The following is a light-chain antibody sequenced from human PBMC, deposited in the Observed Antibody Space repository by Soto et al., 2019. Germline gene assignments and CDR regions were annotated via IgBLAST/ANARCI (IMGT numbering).Light chain of an antibody. CDR3: QQYGSSPYT. V-gene: IGKV3-20*01. J-gene: IGKJ2*01. Sequence: EIVLTQSPGTLSFSPGERATRSCRASRSVSSSYLAWYQQKPGQAPSLLIYGASSRATGIPDRCSGSGSGTDFTLTISRLEPEDFAVYYCQQYGSSPYTFGQGTKLEIK. CDR2: GAS. CDR1: RSVSSSY.